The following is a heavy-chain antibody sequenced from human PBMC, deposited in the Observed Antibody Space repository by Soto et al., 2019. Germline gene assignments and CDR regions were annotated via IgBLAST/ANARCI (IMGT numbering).Heavy chain of an antibody. J-gene: IGHJ3*02. Sequence: GGSLRLSCAASGFTFSNAWMNWVRQAPGKGLEWVGRIKSKTDGGTTDYAAPVKGRFTISRDDSKNTLYLQMNSLKTEDTAVYYCTTSYCTNGVCYVYDAFDIWGQGTMVTVSS. V-gene: IGHV3-15*07. D-gene: IGHD2-8*01. CDR2: IKSKTDGGTT. CDR1: GFTFSNAW. CDR3: TTSYCTNGVCYVYDAFDI.